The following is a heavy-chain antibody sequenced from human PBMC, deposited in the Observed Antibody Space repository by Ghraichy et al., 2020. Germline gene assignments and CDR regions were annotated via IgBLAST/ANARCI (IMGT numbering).Heavy chain of an antibody. J-gene: IGHJ4*02. CDR2: ISGSGGST. Sequence: GGSLRLSCAASGFTFSSYAMSWVRQAPGKGLEWVSAISGSGGSTYYADSVKGRFTISRDNSKNTLYLQMNSLRAEDTAVYYCAKDQGTYSSGWTPPFDYWGQGTLVTVSS. D-gene: IGHD6-19*01. CDR3: AKDQGTYSSGWTPPFDY. CDR1: GFTFSSYA. V-gene: IGHV3-23*01.